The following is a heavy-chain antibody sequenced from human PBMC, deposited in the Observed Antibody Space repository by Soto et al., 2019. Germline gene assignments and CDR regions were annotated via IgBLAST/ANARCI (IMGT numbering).Heavy chain of an antibody. J-gene: IGHJ4*02. CDR1: GFTLGSYG. Sequence: QVQLVESGGGVVQPGRSLRLSCAASGFTLGSYGMHWVRQAPGKGLEWVAIIWSDGTNKYYAESVRGRFTISRDNSQNTLYLQMNSLRAEDTAVYFCARGRWLQQLEIDDYWGQGTLVTVSS. CDR3: ARGRWLQQLEIDDY. CDR2: IWSDGTNK. D-gene: IGHD1-1*01. V-gene: IGHV3-33*01.